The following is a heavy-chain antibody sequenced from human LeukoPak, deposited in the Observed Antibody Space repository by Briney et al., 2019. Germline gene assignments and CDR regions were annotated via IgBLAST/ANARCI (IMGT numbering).Heavy chain of an antibody. D-gene: IGHD2-21*02. CDR1: GGSFSGYY. CDR2: INHSGST. CDR3: ARGNIVVVTARPRPFDY. J-gene: IGHJ4*02. Sequence: PSETLSLTCAVYGGSFSGYYWSWNRQPPRKGLEWIGEINHSGSTNYNPSLKSRVTISVDTSKNQFSLKLSSVTAADTAVYYCARGNIVVVTARPRPFDYWGQGTLVTVSS. V-gene: IGHV4-34*01.